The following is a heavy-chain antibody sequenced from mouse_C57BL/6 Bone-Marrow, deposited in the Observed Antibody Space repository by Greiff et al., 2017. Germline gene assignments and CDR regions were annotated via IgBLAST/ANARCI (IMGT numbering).Heavy chain of an antibody. CDR2: INPSNGGT. CDR1: GYTFTSYW. V-gene: IGHV1-53*01. Sequence: QVQLKQSGTELVKPGASVKLSCKASGYTFTSYWMHWVKQRPGQGLEWIGNINPSNGGTNYNEKFKSKATLTVDKSSSTAYMQLSSLTSEDSAVYYGAREGSSFYFDYWGQGTTLTVSS. CDR3: AREGSSFYFDY. D-gene: IGHD1-1*01. J-gene: IGHJ2*01.